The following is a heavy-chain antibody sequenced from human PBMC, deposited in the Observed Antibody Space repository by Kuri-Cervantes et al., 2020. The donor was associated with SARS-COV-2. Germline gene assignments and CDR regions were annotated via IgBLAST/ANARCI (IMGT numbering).Heavy chain of an antibody. Sequence: LRLSCTASGGSISSGSYYWTWIRQPAGKGLEWIGRLYTSGSTNYNPPLKSRVTISADTSKNQFSLNLSSVAAADTAVYYCARGIAVAGAKYFDYWGQGTLVTVSS. D-gene: IGHD6-19*01. V-gene: IGHV4-61*02. CDR2: LYTSGST. CDR1: GGSISSGSYY. J-gene: IGHJ4*02. CDR3: ARGIAVAGAKYFDY.